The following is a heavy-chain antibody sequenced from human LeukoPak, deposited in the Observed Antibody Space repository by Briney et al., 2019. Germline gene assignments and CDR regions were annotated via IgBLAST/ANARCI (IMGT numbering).Heavy chain of an antibody. J-gene: IGHJ4*02. CDR2: IWYDGSNK. CDR3: ARDPARYSGAPYFDY. Sequence: GGSLRLSCAASGFTFSSYGMHWVRQAPGKGLEGVAVIWYDGSNKYYADSVKGRFTISRDNSKNTLYLQMNSLRAEDTAVYYCARDPARYSGAPYFDYWGQGTLVTVSS. D-gene: IGHD1-26*01. CDR1: GFTFSSYG. V-gene: IGHV3-33*01.